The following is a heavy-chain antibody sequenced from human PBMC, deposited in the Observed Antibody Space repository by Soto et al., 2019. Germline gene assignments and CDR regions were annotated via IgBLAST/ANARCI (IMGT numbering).Heavy chain of an antibody. CDR1: GFTFSSYG. D-gene: IGHD1-26*01. J-gene: IGHJ4*02. CDR3: AILTGSGSYYYDQVEY. CDR2: ISYDGSNK. V-gene: IGHV3-30*03. Sequence: QVQLVESGGGVVQPGRSLRLSCAASGFTFSSYGMHWVRQAPGKGLEWVAVISYDGSNKYYADSVKGRFTISRDNSKNTLYLQMNSLRAEDTAVYYCAILTGSGSYYYDQVEYCGQGTLVTVSS.